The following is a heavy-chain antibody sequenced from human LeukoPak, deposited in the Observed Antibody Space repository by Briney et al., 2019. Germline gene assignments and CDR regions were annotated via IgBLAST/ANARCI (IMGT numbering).Heavy chain of an antibody. Sequence: SETLSLTCAVYGGSFSGYYWSWIRQPPGKGLEWIGEINHSGSTNYNPSLKSRVTISVDTSKNQFSLKLSSVTAADTAVYYCARRGITMAQTRWGQGTLVTVSS. CDR3: ARRGITMAQTR. V-gene: IGHV4-34*01. J-gene: IGHJ4*02. D-gene: IGHD3-10*01. CDR2: INHSGST. CDR1: GGSFSGYY.